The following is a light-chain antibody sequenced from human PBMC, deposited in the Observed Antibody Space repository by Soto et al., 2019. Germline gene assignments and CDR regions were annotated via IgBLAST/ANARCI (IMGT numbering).Light chain of an antibody. CDR2: EVT. V-gene: IGLV2-8*01. J-gene: IGLJ1*01. CDR1: SSDVGGYNY. Sequence: QSVLTQPPSASGSPGQSVTISCTGSSSDVGGYNYVSWYQQFPGKAPKLIIYEVTKRPSGVPDRFSGSKSGNTASLTVSGLQAEDEADYYCSSFADRNNFVSGTGTKVTVL. CDR3: SSFADRNNFV.